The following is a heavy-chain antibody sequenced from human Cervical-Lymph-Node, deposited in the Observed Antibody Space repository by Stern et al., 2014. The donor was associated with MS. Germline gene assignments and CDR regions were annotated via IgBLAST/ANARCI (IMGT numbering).Heavy chain of an antibody. CDR3: AHIGVLREFMDV. CDR2: VFCGDVK. Sequence: ESGPTLVKPTQTLTLTCTFSGFSLSTRGVAVGWIRQPPGKALEWLALVFCGDVKWYSPSLKSRLTITKDTSKNQVVLRLTNMDPVDTATYYCAHIGVLREFMDVWGQGTTVTVSS. D-gene: IGHD3-10*01. J-gene: IGHJ6*02. CDR1: GFSLSTRGVA. V-gene: IGHV2-5*02.